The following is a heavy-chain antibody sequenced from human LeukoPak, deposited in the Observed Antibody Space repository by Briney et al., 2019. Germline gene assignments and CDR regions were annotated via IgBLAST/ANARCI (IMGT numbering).Heavy chain of an antibody. J-gene: IGHJ4*02. CDR2: ISYDGSNK. V-gene: IGHV3-30*18. CDR3: AKALSDYYYDSSGYFTD. D-gene: IGHD3-22*01. Sequence: PGRSLRLSCAASGFTFSSYGMHWVRQAPGKGLEWVAVISYDGSNKYYADSVKGRFTISRDNSKSTLYLQMNSLRAEDTAVYYCAKALSDYYYDSSGYFTDWGQGTLVTVSS. CDR1: GFTFSSYG.